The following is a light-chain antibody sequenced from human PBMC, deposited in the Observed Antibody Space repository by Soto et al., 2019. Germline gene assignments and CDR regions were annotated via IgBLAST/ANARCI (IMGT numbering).Light chain of an antibody. CDR3: AAWDDSLSGYV. Sequence: QSVLTQPPSASGTPGQRVTISCSRSSSSIGSNYVYWYQQLPGTAPKLLIYRNNQRPSGVPDRFSGSKSGTSASLAISGLRSEDEADYYCAAWDDSLSGYVFDTGTKVTVL. CDR1: SSSIGSNY. J-gene: IGLJ1*01. CDR2: RNN. V-gene: IGLV1-47*01.